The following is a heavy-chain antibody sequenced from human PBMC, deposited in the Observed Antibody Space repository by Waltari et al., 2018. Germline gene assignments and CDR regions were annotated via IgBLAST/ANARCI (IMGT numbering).Heavy chain of an antibody. J-gene: IGHJ2*01. D-gene: IGHD3-3*01. CDR2: MNPNSGNT. CDR1: GYTFTSYD. V-gene: IGHV1-8*03. Sequence: QVQLVQSGAEVKKPGASVKVSCKASGYTFTSYDINWVRQATGQGLEWMGWMNPNSGNTGYAQKFQGRVTITRNTSISTAYMELSSLRSEDTAVYYCARAYSTIFGVVTKNYWYFDLWGRGTLVTVSS. CDR3: ARAYSTIFGVVTKNYWYFDL.